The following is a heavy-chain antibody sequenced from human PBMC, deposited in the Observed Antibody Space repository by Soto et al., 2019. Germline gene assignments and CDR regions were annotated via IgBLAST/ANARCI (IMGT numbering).Heavy chain of an antibody. V-gene: IGHV2-5*01. CDR2: INANDDK. CDR3: AHRPPGSGATFVS. D-gene: IGHD3-10*01. J-gene: IGHJ4*02. Sequence: QINLKESGPTLVKPTQTLTLTCTFSGFSLGTYGVGVGWIRQPPGKALDWLAFINANDDKRYSPSLNDRLTITKDTSENQVVLTMTNMDPADTATYYCAHRPPGSGATFVSWGQGTLVTVSS. CDR1: GFSLGTYGVG.